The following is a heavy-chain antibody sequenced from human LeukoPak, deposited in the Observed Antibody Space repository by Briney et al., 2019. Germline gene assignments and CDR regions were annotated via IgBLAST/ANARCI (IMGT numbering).Heavy chain of an antibody. Sequence: GASVKVSCKASGYTFTSYDINWVRQATGQGLEWMGRIIPILGIANYAQKFQGRVTITADKSTSTAYMELSSLRSEDTAVYYCARESRSSWKFDPWGQGTLVTVSS. D-gene: IGHD6-13*01. CDR2: IIPILGIA. CDR1: GYTFTSYD. V-gene: IGHV1-69*04. CDR3: ARESRSSWKFDP. J-gene: IGHJ5*02.